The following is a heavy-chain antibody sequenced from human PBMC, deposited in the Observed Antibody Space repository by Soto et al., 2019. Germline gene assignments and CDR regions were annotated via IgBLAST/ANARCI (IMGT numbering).Heavy chain of an antibody. D-gene: IGHD6-13*01. CDR1: GGSISSYY. CDR2: IYYSGRT. Sequence: QVHLQESGPGLVKPSETLSLTCTVSGGSISSYYWSWIRQPPGKGQEWIGYIYYSGRTNYIPSLKSRVTISVDTSKNQFSLKLSSVTAADTAVYYCAREGYSSSWYAGGAFDIWGQGTMVTVSS. V-gene: IGHV4-59*01. CDR3: AREGYSSSWYAGGAFDI. J-gene: IGHJ3*02.